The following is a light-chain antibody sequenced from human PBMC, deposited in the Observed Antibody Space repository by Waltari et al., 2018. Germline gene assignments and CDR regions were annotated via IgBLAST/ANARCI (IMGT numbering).Light chain of an antibody. CDR2: DVS. CDR3: CSYAGSYTGV. V-gene: IGLV2-11*01. J-gene: IGLJ1*01. CDR1: SSDVGGSNY. Sequence: QSALTQPRSVSGSPGQSVTISCTGTSSDVGGSNYVSWYQQHPGKAPKLMIYDVSKRPSGVPYRFSGSKSGNTASLTISGLQAEDEADYYCCSYAGSYTGVFGTGTKVTVL.